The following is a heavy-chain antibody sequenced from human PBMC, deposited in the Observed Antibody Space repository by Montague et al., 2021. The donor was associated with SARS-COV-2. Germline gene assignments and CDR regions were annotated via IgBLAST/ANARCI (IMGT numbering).Heavy chain of an antibody. J-gene: IGHJ6*02. CDR1: GDSIGSNTYY. Sequence: SETLSLTCIVSGDSIGSNTYYWGWIRQSPGKGLEWIGSLSSSGSTYYNPSLRSRVTISMDTSKNHFSLKVNSVTATDTAVYFCARPGRLVGWFCMDVWGQGTLVTVSS. D-gene: IGHD6-19*01. CDR2: LSSSGST. CDR3: ARPGRLVGWFCMDV. V-gene: IGHV4-39*02.